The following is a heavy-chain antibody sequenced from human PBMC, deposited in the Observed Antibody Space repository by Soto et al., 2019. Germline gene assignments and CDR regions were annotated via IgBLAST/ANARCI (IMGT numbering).Heavy chain of an antibody. V-gene: IGHV1-18*04. Sequence: GASVKVSCKASGYTFTSYGISWVRQAPGQGLEWMGWISAYNGNTNYAQKLQGRVTMTTDTSTSTAYMELRSLRSDDTAVYYCARDKNPEWLPTENGMDVWGQGTTVTVSS. CDR3: ARDKNPEWLPTENGMDV. CDR2: ISAYNGNT. CDR1: GYTFTSYG. D-gene: IGHD6-19*01. J-gene: IGHJ6*02.